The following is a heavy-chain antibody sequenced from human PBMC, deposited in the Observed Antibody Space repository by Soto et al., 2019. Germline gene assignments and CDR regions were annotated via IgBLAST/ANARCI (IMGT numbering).Heavy chain of an antibody. J-gene: IGHJ4*02. V-gene: IGHV4-39*01. CDR2: IYYSGST. CDR3: ARVSSGSYASGEYYFDY. CDR1: GGSISSSSYY. D-gene: IGHD1-26*01. Sequence: PSETLSLTCTVSGGSISSSSYYWGWIRQPPGKGLEWIGSIYYSGSTYYNPSLKSRVTISVDTSKNQFSLKLSSVTAADTAVYYCARVSSGSYASGEYYFDYWGQGTLVTVS.